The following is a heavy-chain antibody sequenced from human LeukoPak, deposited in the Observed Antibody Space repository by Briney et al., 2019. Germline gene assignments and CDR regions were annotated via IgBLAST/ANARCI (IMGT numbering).Heavy chain of an antibody. CDR1: GGSISSYY. CDR3: ARSKGYCSSTSCYGDWFDP. V-gene: IGHV4-59*08. D-gene: IGHD2-2*01. Sequence: PSETLSLTCTVSGGSISSYYWSWIRQPPGKGLEWIGYIYYSGSTNYNPSLKSRVTISVDTSKNQFSLKLSSVTAADTAVYYCARSKGYCSSTSCYGDWFDPWGQGTLVTVSS. J-gene: IGHJ5*02. CDR2: IYYSGST.